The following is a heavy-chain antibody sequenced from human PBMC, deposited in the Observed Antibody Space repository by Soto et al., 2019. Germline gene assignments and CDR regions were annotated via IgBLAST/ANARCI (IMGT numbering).Heavy chain of an antibody. V-gene: IGHV4-59*01. Sequence: SETLSLTCTVSGGSISSYYWIWIRQPPGKGLEWIGYIYYSGSTNYNPSLKSRVTISVDTSKNQFSLKLSSVTAADTAVYYCARTDSDLTNWFDPWGQGTLVTVSS. CDR2: IYYSGST. CDR3: ARTDSDLTNWFDP. CDR1: GGSISSYY. J-gene: IGHJ5*02.